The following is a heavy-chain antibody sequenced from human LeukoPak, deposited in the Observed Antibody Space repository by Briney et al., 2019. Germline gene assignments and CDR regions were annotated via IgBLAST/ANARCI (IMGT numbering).Heavy chain of an antibody. Sequence: SQTLSLTCTVSGGSISSGGYYWSWIRQPPGKGLEWIGYIYYSGSTNYNPSLKSRVTMSVDTSKNQFSLRLTSVTAADTAVYFCARALTGDDPYYFDYWGQGTLVTVSS. CDR2: IYYSGST. J-gene: IGHJ4*02. CDR3: ARALTGDDPYYFDY. CDR1: GGSISSGGYY. D-gene: IGHD7-27*01. V-gene: IGHV4-61*08.